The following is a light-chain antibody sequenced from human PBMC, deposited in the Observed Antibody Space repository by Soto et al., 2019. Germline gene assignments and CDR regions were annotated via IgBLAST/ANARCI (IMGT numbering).Light chain of an antibody. CDR1: QSVLYSSNNKNY. CDR3: QQYYSTSGFT. J-gene: IGKJ3*01. Sequence: DIVMTQSPDSLAVSLGERATINCKSSQSVLYSSNNKNYLAWYQQKPGQPPKLPIYWASTRESGVPDRFSGSGSGTDFTLTTSSLQAEDVAVYYCQQYYSTSGFTFGPGTKVDIK. CDR2: WAS. V-gene: IGKV4-1*01.